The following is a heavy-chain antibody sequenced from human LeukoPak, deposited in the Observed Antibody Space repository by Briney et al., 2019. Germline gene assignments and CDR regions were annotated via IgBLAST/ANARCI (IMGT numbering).Heavy chain of an antibody. D-gene: IGHD6-13*01. J-gene: IGHJ6*03. V-gene: IGHV4-59*01. Sequence: SETLSLTCTVSSGSISGYYWSWLRQPPGEGLVWIGYIYNSGKTNSNTSLKSRVTISVDTSKNQFSLKLTSVTAADTAVYYCARGVSRGYSWWSSSWYVPNYYYYIDVWGKGATGTISS. CDR3: ARGVSRGYSWWSSSWYVPNYYYYIDV. CDR2: IYNSGKT. CDR1: SGSISGYY.